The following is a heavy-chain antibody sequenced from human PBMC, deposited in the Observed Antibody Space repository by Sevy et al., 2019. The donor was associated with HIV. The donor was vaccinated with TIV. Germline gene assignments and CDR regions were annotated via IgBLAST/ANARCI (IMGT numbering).Heavy chain of an antibody. CDR3: TRWKAAQSIFDY. J-gene: IGHJ4*02. D-gene: IGHD6-13*01. CDR2: LKIDGYGGTV. Sequence: GGSLRLSCTASGFTFGGYCRSWVRQAPGKGLEWVAFLKIDGYGGTVDNAASVRVRFVMSRDDSKTIAYLQMNDLKTDDTGVYYCTRWKAAQSIFDYWGQGALVTVSS. V-gene: IGHV3-49*04. CDR1: GFTFGGYC.